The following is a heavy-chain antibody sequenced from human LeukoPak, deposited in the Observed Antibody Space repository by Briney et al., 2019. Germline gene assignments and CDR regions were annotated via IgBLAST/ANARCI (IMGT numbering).Heavy chain of an antibody. D-gene: IGHD2-2*01. Sequence: GASVKVSCKTSGYTFTGYYMHWVRQAPGQGLEWMGWINPDSGGTDYAQKFQGRVTMTRDTSISTAYMELSRPTSDDTAVYYCARDYGYCGPTGYYYFDHWGQGTLVTVSS. J-gene: IGHJ4*02. CDR3: ARDYGYCGPTGYYYFDH. CDR1: GYTFTGYY. CDR2: INPDSGGT. V-gene: IGHV1-2*02.